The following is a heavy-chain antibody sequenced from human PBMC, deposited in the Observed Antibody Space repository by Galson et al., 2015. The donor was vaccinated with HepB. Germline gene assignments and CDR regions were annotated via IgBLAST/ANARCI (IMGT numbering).Heavy chain of an antibody. V-gene: IGHV3-48*04. CDR3: AGPLRFLVPHDY. CDR2: ISSSSNTI. Sequence: SLRLSCAASGLTFSDYSMNWVRQAPGEGLEWVAYISSSSNTIYYADSVKGRFTISRDNAKKSLYLQMNTLRAEDTAVYYCAGPLRFLVPHDYWGQGTLVTVSS. D-gene: IGHD3-3*01. CDR1: GLTFSDYS. J-gene: IGHJ4*02.